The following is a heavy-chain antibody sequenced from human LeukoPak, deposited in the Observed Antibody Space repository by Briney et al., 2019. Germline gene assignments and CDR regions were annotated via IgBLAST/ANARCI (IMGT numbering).Heavy chain of an antibody. D-gene: IGHD2-2*01. V-gene: IGHV3-30-3*01. CDR2: ISYDGSNK. Sequence: GGSLRLSCTASGFTFSSYTMHWVRQAPGKGLEWVAVISYDGSNKYYADSVKGRFTISRDNSKNTLYLQMNSLRAEDTAVYYCAKGGRGCSSTSCYDAYFDYWGQGTLVTVSS. J-gene: IGHJ4*02. CDR1: GFTFSSYT. CDR3: AKGGRGCSSTSCYDAYFDY.